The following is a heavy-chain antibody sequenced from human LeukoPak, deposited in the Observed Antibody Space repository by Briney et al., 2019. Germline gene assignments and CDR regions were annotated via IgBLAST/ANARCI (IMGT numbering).Heavy chain of an antibody. CDR1: GYTFTDYY. Sequence: ASVKVSCKASGYTFTDYYIHWVRQAPGQGLEWMGWINPNSGATNYAQKFQGRVTMTTDTSISTAYMELSRLTSDDTAVYYCARDHGAEVGSRWGQGTLVTVSS. CDR3: ARDHGAEVGSR. V-gene: IGHV1-2*02. J-gene: IGHJ4*02. D-gene: IGHD1-26*01. CDR2: INPNSGAT.